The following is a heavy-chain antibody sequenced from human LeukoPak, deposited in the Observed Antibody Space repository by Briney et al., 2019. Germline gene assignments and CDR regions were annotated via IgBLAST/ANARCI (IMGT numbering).Heavy chain of an antibody. CDR3: AKDLAWSFDY. D-gene: IGHD2-8*02. J-gene: IGHJ4*02. V-gene: IGHV3-23*01. CDR2: ISRNGGST. Sequence: GGSLRLSCAASGFTFSIYCMSWVRQAPGKGLEWVWAISRNGGSTYYADSVKGRFTISRDNSRNTLYLQMNSLRADDTAVYYCAKDLAWSFDYWGQGTLVTVSS. CDR1: GFTFSIYC.